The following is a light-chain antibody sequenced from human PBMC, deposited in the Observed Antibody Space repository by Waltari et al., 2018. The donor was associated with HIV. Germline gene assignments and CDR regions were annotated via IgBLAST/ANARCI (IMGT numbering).Light chain of an antibody. CDR3: AAWDDSLNGWV. CDR2: SNK. CDR1: SSNIGSYT. V-gene: IGLV1-44*01. J-gene: IGLJ3*02. Sequence: QSVLPQPPSASGTPGQRVTISCSGSSSNIGSYTVNWYQQLPGTAPKLLIYSNKQRPSGVPDRFSGSKSGTSASLAISGLQSEDEADYYCAAWDDSLNGWVFGGGTKLTVL.